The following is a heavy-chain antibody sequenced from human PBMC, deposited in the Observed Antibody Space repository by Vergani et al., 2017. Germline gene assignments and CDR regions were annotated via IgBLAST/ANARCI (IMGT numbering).Heavy chain of an antibody. CDR2: IHTSGST. V-gene: IGHV4-61*02. J-gene: IGHJ4*02. Sequence: QVQLQESGPGLVKPSQPLSLTCTVSGGSINSPNYYWSWIRQPAGKGLEWIGRIHTSGSTNYNPSLKSRVTMSEDTSKNQFSLNLTSVTAADTAVYFCAGGSCSGGSCYKHLFDDWGQGILVTVSS. CDR3: AGGSCSGGSCYKHLFDD. CDR1: GGSINSPNYY. D-gene: IGHD2-15*01.